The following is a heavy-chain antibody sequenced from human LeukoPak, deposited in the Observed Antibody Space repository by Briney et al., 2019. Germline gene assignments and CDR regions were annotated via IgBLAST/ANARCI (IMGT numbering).Heavy chain of an antibody. V-gene: IGHV3-23*01. D-gene: IGHD3-22*01. CDR3: ARPFRQFARSSSYYSFDL. CDR1: GFTFSSYA. Sequence: PGGSLRLSCAASGFTFSSYAMTWVRQAPGEGLEWASAISGSGAYTQYADSVKGRFTISRDNSKNALFLQMNSLRAEDTAVYYCARPFRQFARSSSYYSFDLWGRGTVVTVSS. CDR2: ISGSGAYT. J-gene: IGHJ5*02.